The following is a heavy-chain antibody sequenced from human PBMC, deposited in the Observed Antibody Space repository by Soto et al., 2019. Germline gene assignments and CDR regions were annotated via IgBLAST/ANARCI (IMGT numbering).Heavy chain of an antibody. CDR3: AKERLARGFDD. CDR1: GFTFSSYW. V-gene: IGHV3-74*01. J-gene: IGHJ4*02. CDR2: INSDGSST. Sequence: SLRLSCAASGFTFSSYWMHWVRQAPGKGLVWVSRINSDGSSTSYADSVKGRFTISRDNAKNTVFLQMNSLRAEDTAVYYCAKERLARGFDDWGQGTRVTVAS.